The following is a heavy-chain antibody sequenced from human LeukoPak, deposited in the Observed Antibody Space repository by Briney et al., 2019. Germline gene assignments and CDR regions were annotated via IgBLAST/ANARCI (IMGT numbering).Heavy chain of an antibody. CDR1: GFTVSTNY. CDR2: IYSGDTT. CDR3: ASILRSSSGYYFDY. D-gene: IGHD3-10*01. J-gene: IGHJ4*02. Sequence: GGSLRLSCAASGFTVSTNYMSRVRQAPGKGLEWVSVIYSGDTTFYADSVRGKFTISRDNSKNTLYLQMNSLRAEDTAVYYCASILRSSSGYYFDYWGQGTLVTVSS. V-gene: IGHV3-66*01.